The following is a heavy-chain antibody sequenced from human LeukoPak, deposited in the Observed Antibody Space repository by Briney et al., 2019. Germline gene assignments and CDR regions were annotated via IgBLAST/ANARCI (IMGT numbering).Heavy chain of an antibody. Sequence: PGGSLRLSCTASGFTLSNFAMSWVRRAPGKGLEWVSGNTGSVEYYANSVKGRFTISRDNSKNTLYLQMNSLVAEDTATYYCARGSDLVSYNELEYWGQGTLVTVSS. CDR3: ARGSDLVSYNELEY. CDR2: NTGSVE. D-gene: IGHD2-21*01. V-gene: IGHV3-23*01. CDR1: GFTLSNFA. J-gene: IGHJ4*02.